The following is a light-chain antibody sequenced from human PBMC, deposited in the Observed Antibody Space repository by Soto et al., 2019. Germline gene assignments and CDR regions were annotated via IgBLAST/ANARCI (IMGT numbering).Light chain of an antibody. CDR3: CSYTTTNSVV. Sequence: QSALTQPASVSGSPGQSITISCTGTTSDVGGYDYVSWYQHHPGKATKLIIYDVSNRPSGVSNRFSGSKSGNTASLTISGLQAEDEADYYCCSYTTTNSVVFGGGTQLTVL. CDR2: DVS. V-gene: IGLV2-14*01. J-gene: IGLJ7*01. CDR1: TSDVGGYDY.